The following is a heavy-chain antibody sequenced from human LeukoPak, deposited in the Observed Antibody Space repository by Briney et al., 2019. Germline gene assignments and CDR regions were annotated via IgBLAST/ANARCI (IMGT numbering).Heavy chain of an antibody. Sequence: ASVKVSCKASGYTFTGYYMHWVRQPPGQGLEWMGWINPNSGGTNYAQKFQGRVTMTRDTSISTAYMELSRLRSDDTAVYYCAREDRSGYPLSLDYWGQGTLVTVSS. CDR3: AREDRSGYPLSLDY. J-gene: IGHJ4*02. D-gene: IGHD5-12*01. V-gene: IGHV1-2*02. CDR2: INPNSGGT. CDR1: GYTFTGYY.